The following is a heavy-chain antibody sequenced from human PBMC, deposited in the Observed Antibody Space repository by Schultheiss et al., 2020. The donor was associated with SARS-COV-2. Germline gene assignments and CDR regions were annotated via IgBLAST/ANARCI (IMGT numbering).Heavy chain of an antibody. D-gene: IGHD3-22*01. CDR1: GFTCSTYA. V-gene: IGHV3-23*01. Sequence: GGSLRLSCAASGFTCSTYAMSWVRQAPGKGLEWVSAISGSGASTYHADSVKGRFTISRDHSKNTLHLQMNSLRAEDTAVYYCAKGHDSSAYYHLQNFDYWGQGTLVTVSS. CDR3: AKGHDSSAYYHLQNFDY. J-gene: IGHJ4*02. CDR2: ISGSGAST.